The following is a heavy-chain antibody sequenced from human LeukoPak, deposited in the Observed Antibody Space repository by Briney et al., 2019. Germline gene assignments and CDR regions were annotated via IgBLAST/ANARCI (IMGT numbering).Heavy chain of an antibody. CDR1: GGSISSYY. D-gene: IGHD3-10*01. CDR3: ARVGTYGSGSYLSWLDY. CDR2: IYYSGST. Sequence: SETLSLTCTVSGGSISSYYWSWIRQPPGKGLEWIGYIYYSGSTNYNPSLKSRVTISVDTSKNQFSLKLSSMTAADTAVYYCARVGTYGSGSYLSWLDYWGQGTLVTVSS. J-gene: IGHJ4*02. V-gene: IGHV4-59*01.